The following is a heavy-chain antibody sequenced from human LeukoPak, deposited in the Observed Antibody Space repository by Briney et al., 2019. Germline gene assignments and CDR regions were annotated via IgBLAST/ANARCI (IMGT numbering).Heavy chain of an antibody. CDR3: AKKGQADDNGKPD. D-gene: IGHD1-1*01. V-gene: IGHV3-23*01. CDR1: GFTFSSYD. J-gene: IGHJ4*02. CDR2: IRRGIGTT. Sequence: GGSLRLSCAASGFTFSSYDLSWVRQAPGKGLECVSAIRRGIGTTYYADSVQGRFTISRDNSKNTLYLQMNNLRADDTAIYYCAKKGQADDNGKPDWGQGTLVTVSS.